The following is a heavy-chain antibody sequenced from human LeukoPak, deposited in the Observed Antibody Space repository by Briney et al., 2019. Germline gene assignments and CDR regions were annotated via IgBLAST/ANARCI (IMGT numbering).Heavy chain of an antibody. V-gene: IGHV3-48*01. CDR3: ARDFGDYSYYYYMDV. D-gene: IGHD4-17*01. J-gene: IGHJ6*03. CDR2: ISSSSTI. CDR1: RFTFSSYS. Sequence: GGSLRLSCAASRFTFSSYSMNWVRQAPGKGLEWVSYISSSSTIYYADSVKGRFTISRDNAKNSLYLQMNSLRAEDTAVYYCARDFGDYSYYYYMDVWGKGTMVTVSS.